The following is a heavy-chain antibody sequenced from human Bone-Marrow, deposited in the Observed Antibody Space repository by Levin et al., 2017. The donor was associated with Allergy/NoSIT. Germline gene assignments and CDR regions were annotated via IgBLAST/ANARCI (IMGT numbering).Heavy chain of an antibody. CDR1: GGSFSGYY. CDR2: INHSGST. Sequence: SETLSLTCAVYGGSFSGYYWSWIRQPPGKGLEWIGEINHSGSTNYNPFLKSRVTISVDTSKNQFSLKLSSVTAADTAVYYCASFSSITMVQGVIITEDAFDIWGQGTMVTVSS. D-gene: IGHD3-10*01. V-gene: IGHV4-34*01. J-gene: IGHJ3*02. CDR3: ASFSSITMVQGVIITEDAFDI.